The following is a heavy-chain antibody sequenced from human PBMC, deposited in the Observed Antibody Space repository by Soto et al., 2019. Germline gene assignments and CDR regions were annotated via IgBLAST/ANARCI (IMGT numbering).Heavy chain of an antibody. Sequence: SETLSLTCAVYGGSFSGYYWSWIRQPPGKGLEWIGEINHSGSTNYNPSLKSRVTISVDTSKNQFSLKLSSVTAADTAVYYCARRGKIGSGSYFGSTHKRSDDYWGQGTLVTVSS. J-gene: IGHJ4*02. CDR1: GGSFSGYY. D-gene: IGHD3-10*01. CDR3: ARRGKIGSGSYFGSTHKRSDDY. V-gene: IGHV4-34*01. CDR2: INHSGST.